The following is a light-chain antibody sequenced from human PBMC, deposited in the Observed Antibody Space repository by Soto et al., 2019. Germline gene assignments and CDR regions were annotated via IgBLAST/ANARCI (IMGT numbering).Light chain of an antibody. V-gene: IGLV2-14*01. CDR2: DVK. Sequence: QSALTKPASVSGSPGQSIAISCTGTSSDVGAYDYVSWYQQHPGKAPKLMIYDVKYRPSGVSNRFSGSKSGNTASLTISGLQAEDEADYYCSSYTISSSVIFGGGTKVTVL. CDR1: SSDVGAYDY. J-gene: IGLJ2*01. CDR3: SSYTISSSVI.